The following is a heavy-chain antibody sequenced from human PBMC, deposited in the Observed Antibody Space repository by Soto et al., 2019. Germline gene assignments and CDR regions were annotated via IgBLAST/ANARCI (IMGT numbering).Heavy chain of an antibody. D-gene: IGHD4-17*01. CDR2: ISAYNGNT. CDR1: GLTFSSYG. J-gene: IGHJ3*02. V-gene: IGHV1-18*01. CDR3: AVDYGGPPDI. Sequence: GGSLEVSCTGFGLTFSSYGMNWVGKAPAKGVEWMGWISAYNGNTNYAQKLQGRVTMNTDTSTRTAYMELRSLRSDDTAVYYCAVDYGGPPDIWGQGTMVTVSS.